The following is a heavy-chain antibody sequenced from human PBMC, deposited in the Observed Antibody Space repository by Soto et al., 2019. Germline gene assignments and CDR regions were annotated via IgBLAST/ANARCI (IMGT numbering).Heavy chain of an antibody. D-gene: IGHD1-26*01. J-gene: IGHJ4*02. Sequence: EVQLLESGGGLVQPGGSLRLSCAASGFTFRSYVMSWVRQAPGKGLEWVSGISGSGTTYYADSVKGRFTISRDNSKNTLYGQMNSLRGEDTAVYYCAGGGGYSSGDYWGQGTLVSVSS. CDR1: GFTFRSYV. CDR3: AGGGGYSSGDY. V-gene: IGHV3-23*01. CDR2: ISGSGTT.